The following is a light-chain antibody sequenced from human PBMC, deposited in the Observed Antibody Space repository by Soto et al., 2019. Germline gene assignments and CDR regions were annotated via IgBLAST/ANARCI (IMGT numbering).Light chain of an antibody. V-gene: IGKV3-11*01. CDR2: DAS. J-gene: IGKJ2*01. CDR1: QSVGTD. Sequence: EIVLTQSPATLSLSPGERATLSCRASQSVGTDLAGSQHNPGQAPRLLIYDASNRSTGIPARFSGSGSGTDFTLTISSPEPEDFAVYYCQQRYNWPHTFGQGTKMEIK. CDR3: QQRYNWPHT.